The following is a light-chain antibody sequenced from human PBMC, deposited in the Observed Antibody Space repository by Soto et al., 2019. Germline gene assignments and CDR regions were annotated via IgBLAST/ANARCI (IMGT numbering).Light chain of an antibody. Sequence: EIVMTQSPATLSVTRGEIATLSCRASQSVSSDLAWYQQKPGQAPRLLIYGASTRATGIPARFSGSGSGTDFTLTLSRVEPDDFAVYYCQHFRAFGQGTRLEIK. J-gene: IGKJ5*01. V-gene: IGKV3-15*01. CDR3: QHFRA. CDR1: QSVSSD. CDR2: GAS.